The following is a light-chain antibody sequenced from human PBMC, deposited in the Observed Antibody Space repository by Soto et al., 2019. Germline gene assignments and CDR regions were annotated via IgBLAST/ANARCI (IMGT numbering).Light chain of an antibody. Sequence: ITQSPSTLSVSPGQRATLSCRASQSVSSNLAWYQQKPGQAPRLLIYGASTRATGIPARFSGSGSGTEFTLTISSLQSEDFAVYYCQQYNNWPLTFGGGTKVDIK. J-gene: IGKJ4*01. V-gene: IGKV3D-15*01. CDR1: QSVSSN. CDR3: QQYNNWPLT. CDR2: GAS.